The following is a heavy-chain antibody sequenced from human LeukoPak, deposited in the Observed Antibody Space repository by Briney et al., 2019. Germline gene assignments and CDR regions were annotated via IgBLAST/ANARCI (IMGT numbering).Heavy chain of an antibody. CDR2: ISAYNGNT. CDR3: ARRSTLYSSGWFYFDY. CDR1: GYTFTSYG. Sequence: ASVKVSCKASGYTFTSYGISWVRQAPGQGLEWMGWISAYNGNTNYAQKLQGRVTMTTDTSTSTAYMELRGLRSDDTAVYYCARRSTLYSSGWFYFDYWGQGTLVTVSS. J-gene: IGHJ4*02. V-gene: IGHV1-18*01. D-gene: IGHD6-19*01.